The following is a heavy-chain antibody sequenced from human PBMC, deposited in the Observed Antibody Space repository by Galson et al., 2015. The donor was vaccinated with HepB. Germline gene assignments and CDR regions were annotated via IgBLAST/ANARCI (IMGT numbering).Heavy chain of an antibody. CDR1: GFTFTTNNY. J-gene: IGHJ4*02. CDR2: LNPSSGST. CDR3: ARDAEYGSGWLYFDY. D-gene: IGHD6-19*01. V-gene: IGHV1-46*03. Sequence: SVKVSCKASGFTFTTNNYIHWVRQAPGQGLEWMGMLNPSSGSTSYAQKFQGRVIMTRDTSTSTVYMELRGLRSEDTALYFCARDAEYGSGWLYFDYWGQGTLVTVSS.